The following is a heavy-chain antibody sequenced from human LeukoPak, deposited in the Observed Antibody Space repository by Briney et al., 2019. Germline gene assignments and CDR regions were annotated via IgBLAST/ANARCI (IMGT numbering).Heavy chain of an antibody. D-gene: IGHD2-15*01. J-gene: IGHJ5*02. CDR1: GFTVSSNY. CDR2: IYSGGST. Sequence: PGGSLRLSCAASGFTVSSNYMSWVRQAPGKGLEWVSVIYSGGSTYYADSVKGRFTISRDNSKNTLYLQMNSLRAEDTAVYYCARVLVVVAATLFDPWGQGTLVTVSS. V-gene: IGHV3-66*01. CDR3: ARVLVVVAATLFDP.